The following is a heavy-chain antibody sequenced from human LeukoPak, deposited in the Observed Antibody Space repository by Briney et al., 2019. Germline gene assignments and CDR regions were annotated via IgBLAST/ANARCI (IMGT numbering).Heavy chain of an antibody. CDR2: ISYSGST. D-gene: IGHD1-26*01. CDR1: GGSISTSTYY. Sequence: SETLSLTCTVSGGSISTSTYYWGWIRQPPGKGLEWIGSISYSGSTYNNPSLKGRVTISVDTSKNQFSLKLSSVTAPDTAVYYCARRVYSGSYNWYFDLWGRGTLVTVSS. CDR3: ARRVYSGSYNWYFDL. V-gene: IGHV4-39*01. J-gene: IGHJ2*01.